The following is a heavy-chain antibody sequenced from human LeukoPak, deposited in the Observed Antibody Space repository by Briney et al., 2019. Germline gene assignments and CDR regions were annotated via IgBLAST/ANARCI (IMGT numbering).Heavy chain of an antibody. J-gene: IGHJ4*02. D-gene: IGHD4-17*01. CDR1: GGSFSGYY. V-gene: IGHV4-34*01. Sequence: PSETLSLTCAVYGGSFSGYYWSWIRQPPGKGLEWIGEINHSGSTNYNPSLKSRVTISVDTSKNQFSLKLSSVTAADTAVYYCARLSQYGDYSDYWGQGTLVTVSS. CDR2: INHSGST. CDR3: ARLSQYGDYSDY.